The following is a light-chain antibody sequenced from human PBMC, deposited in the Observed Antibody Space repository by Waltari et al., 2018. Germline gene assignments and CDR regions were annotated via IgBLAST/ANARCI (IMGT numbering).Light chain of an antibody. J-gene: IGKJ2*02. CDR2: AAS. CDR3: QQYNTWPPST. CDR1: QYISNN. V-gene: IGKV3-15*01. Sequence: EIVMTQSPAALSVSPGERATLSCRASQYISNNLAWYQHKPGQPPRLLISAASTTATGVPTMFSGSGSGTEFSLTISSLQSEDSAIYFCQQYNTWPPSTFGHGTKLEIK.